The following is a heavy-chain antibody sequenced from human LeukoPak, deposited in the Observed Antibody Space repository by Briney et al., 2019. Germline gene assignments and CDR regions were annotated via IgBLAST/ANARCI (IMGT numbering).Heavy chain of an antibody. Sequence: PGGSLRLSCAASGFTFSSYWMSWVRQAPGKGLEWVANIKQDGSQKYYVDSVKGRFTISRDNSKNTLYLQMNSLRAEDTAVYYCAKDMVAVAGSPGFDYWGQGTLVTVSS. CDR2: IKQDGSQK. CDR3: AKDMVAVAGSPGFDY. J-gene: IGHJ4*02. V-gene: IGHV3-7*01. CDR1: GFTFSSYW. D-gene: IGHD6-19*01.